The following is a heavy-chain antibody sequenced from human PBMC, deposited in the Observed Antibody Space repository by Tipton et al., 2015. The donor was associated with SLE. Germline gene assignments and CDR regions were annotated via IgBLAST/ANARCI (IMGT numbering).Heavy chain of an antibody. CDR1: GFSFTKYA. V-gene: IGHV3-23*01. CDR2: ISSGGADT. D-gene: IGHD3-3*01. Sequence: SLRLSCTASGFSFTKYAMTWVRQAPGKGLEWVSAISSGGADTYYADSVKGRFTISRDNSKNTLYLEMKSLRAEDTALYYCAKDSPPVEWHSMYSFDYWGQATLVTVSS. J-gene: IGHJ4*02. CDR3: AKDSPPVEWHSMYSFDY.